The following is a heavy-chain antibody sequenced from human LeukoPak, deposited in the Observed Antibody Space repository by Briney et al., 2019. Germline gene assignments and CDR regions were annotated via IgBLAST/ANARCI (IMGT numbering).Heavy chain of an antibody. CDR3: ARVGYYYDSSGYYTLHY. CDR1: GYTFTSYG. Sequence: GASVKVSCKASGYTFTSYGISWVRQAPGQGLEWMGWISAYNGNTNYAQKLQGRVTMTTDTSTSTAYMELRSLRSDDTAVYYCARVGYYYDSSGYYTLHYWGQGTLVTVSS. J-gene: IGHJ4*02. V-gene: IGHV1-18*01. D-gene: IGHD3-22*01. CDR2: ISAYNGNT.